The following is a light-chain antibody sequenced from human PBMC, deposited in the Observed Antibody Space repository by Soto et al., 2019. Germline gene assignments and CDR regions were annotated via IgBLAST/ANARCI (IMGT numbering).Light chain of an antibody. Sequence: EIVFSPSPGTPSSSPGETATLSRRASQYVGTRLAWYQHKPGQAPRLLIYYTSNRATGIPARFSGSGSGTDFTLTINSLEPEDFAVYYCQQRNVWPPITFGQGTRLEIK. V-gene: IGKV3-11*01. CDR1: QYVGTR. CDR2: YTS. CDR3: QQRNVWPPIT. J-gene: IGKJ5*01.